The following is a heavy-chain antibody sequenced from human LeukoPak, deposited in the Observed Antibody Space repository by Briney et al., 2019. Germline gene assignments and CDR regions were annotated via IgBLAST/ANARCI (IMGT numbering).Heavy chain of an antibody. D-gene: IGHD3-3*01. Sequence: PSETLSLICSICIRFHNLRYYLGGTIRQPPGKGLEWIGTIYYSGTTYYNPSLKSRVTISVDTSRGQVSLKLSSVASADTAVYYGSRFARYDFWSWGTGTLVTVSS. J-gene: IGHJ4*02. CDR2: IYYSGTT. CDR3: SRFARYDFWS. V-gene: IGHV4-39*01. CDR1: IRFHNLRYYL.